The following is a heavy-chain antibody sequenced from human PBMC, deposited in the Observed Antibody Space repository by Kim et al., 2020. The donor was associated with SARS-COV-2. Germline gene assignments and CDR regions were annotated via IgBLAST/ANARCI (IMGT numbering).Heavy chain of an antibody. Sequence: SETLSLTCTVSGGSISSGGYYWSWIRQHPGKGLEWIGYIYYSGSTYYNPSLKSRVTISVDTSKNQFSLKLSSVTAADTAVYYCASGYYDSSGYYSPLDYWGQGTLVTVSS. CDR1: GGSISSGGYY. V-gene: IGHV4-31*03. J-gene: IGHJ4*02. CDR3: ASGYYDSSGYYSPLDY. D-gene: IGHD3-22*01. CDR2: IYYSGST.